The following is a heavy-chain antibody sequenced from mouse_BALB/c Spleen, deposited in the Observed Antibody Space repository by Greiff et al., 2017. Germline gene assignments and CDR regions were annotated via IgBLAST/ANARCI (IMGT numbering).Heavy chain of an antibody. CDR3: ARPARATGYFDY. Sequence: VQLQQSGPELVKPGASVKISCKASGYSFTGYYMHWVKQSHVKSLEWIGRINPYNGATSYNQNFKDKASLTVDKSSSTAYMELHSLTSEDSAVYYCARPARATGYFDYWGQGTTLTVSS. CDR1: GYSFTGYY. J-gene: IGHJ2*01. V-gene: IGHV1-31*01. D-gene: IGHD3-1*01. CDR2: INPYNGAT.